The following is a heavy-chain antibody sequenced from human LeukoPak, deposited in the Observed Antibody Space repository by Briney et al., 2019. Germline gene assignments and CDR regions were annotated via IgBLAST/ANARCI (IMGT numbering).Heavy chain of an antibody. Sequence: ASVKVSCKASGYTFTGYYMHWVRQAPGQGLEWMGWINPNSGGTNYAQKFQGWVTMTRDTSISTAYMELSRLRSDDTAVYYCARAPPKRFGEFDQYYLDYWGQGTLVTVSS. CDR3: ARAPPKRFGEFDQYYLDY. CDR1: GYTFTGYY. CDR2: INPNSGGT. D-gene: IGHD3-10*01. V-gene: IGHV1-2*04. J-gene: IGHJ4*02.